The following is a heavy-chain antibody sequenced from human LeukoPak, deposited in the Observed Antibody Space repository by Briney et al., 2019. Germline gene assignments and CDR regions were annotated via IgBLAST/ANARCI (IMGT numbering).Heavy chain of an antibody. V-gene: IGHV3-23*01. CDR1: GFTFSIYA. CDR3: AKVRDYYYYGMDV. CDR2: ISVTGDST. J-gene: IGHJ6*02. Sequence: GGSLRLSCTASGFTFSIYAMSWVRQAPGKGLEWVSAISVTGDSTYYADSVKGRFTISRDNSKNTLYLQMNSLRAEDTAVYYCAKVRDYYYYGMDVWGQGTTVIVSS.